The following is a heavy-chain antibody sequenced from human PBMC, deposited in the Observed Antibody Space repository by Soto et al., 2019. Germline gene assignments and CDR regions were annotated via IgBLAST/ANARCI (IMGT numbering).Heavy chain of an antibody. CDR1: GGTFSSYA. J-gene: IGHJ6*02. CDR3: AREGRAAGPMTIFGVDNRGDYYYYGMDV. V-gene: IGHV1-69*01. CDR2: IIPIFGTA. Sequence: QVQLVQSGAEVKKPGSSVKVSCKASGGTFSSYAISWVRQAPGQGLEWMGGIIPIFGTANYAKKFQGRDTITADESTSKAYMELSSLRSEDTAVYYCAREGRAAGPMTIFGVDNRGDYYYYGMDVWGQGTTVTVSS. D-gene: IGHD3-3*01.